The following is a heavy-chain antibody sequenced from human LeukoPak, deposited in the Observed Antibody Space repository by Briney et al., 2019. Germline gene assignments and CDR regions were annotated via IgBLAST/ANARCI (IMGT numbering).Heavy chain of an antibody. CDR1: GFTFSSYS. D-gene: IGHD2-21*01. CDR2: ISSSRSYI. V-gene: IGHV3-21*04. Sequence: PGGSLRLSCAASGFTFSSYSMNWVRQAPGKGLEWVSSISSSRSYIYYADSVKGRFTISRDNAKNSLYLQMNSLRAEDTAVYYCAKVGKTLVITGYFDYWGQGTLVTVSS. J-gene: IGHJ4*02. CDR3: AKVGKTLVITGYFDY.